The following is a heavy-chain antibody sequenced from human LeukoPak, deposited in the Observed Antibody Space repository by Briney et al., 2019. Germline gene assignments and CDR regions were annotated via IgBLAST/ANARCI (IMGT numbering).Heavy chain of an antibody. J-gene: IGHJ3*02. CDR3: ARERPTGSYAFDI. Sequence: GSLRLSCAASGFTFSSYWMSWVRQAPGKGLEWVANIKQDGSEKYYVDSVKGRFTISRDNAKNSLYLQMNSLRAEDTAVYYCARERPTGSYAFDIWGQGTMVTASS. D-gene: IGHD3-10*01. CDR2: IKQDGSEK. V-gene: IGHV3-7*03. CDR1: GFTFSSYW.